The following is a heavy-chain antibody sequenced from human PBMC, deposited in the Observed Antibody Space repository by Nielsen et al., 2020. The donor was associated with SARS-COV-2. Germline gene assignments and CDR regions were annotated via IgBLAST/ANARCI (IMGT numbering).Heavy chain of an antibody. D-gene: IGHD6-19*01. CDR2: INPSGDYT. J-gene: IGHJ4*02. Sequence: ASVKVSCKTSEYTFTSDHMHWVRQAPGQGFEWMGIINPSGDYTTYAQRFQGRVTVTRDTSTSTVYMELSSLRSEDTAVYYCARLGSGRGPGEYWGQGTLVTVSS. V-gene: IGHV1-46*01. CDR3: ARLGSGRGPGEY. CDR1: EYTFTSDH.